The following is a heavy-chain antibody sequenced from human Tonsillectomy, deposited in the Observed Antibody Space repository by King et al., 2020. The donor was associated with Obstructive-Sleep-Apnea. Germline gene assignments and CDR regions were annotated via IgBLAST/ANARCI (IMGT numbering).Heavy chain of an antibody. J-gene: IGHJ4*02. D-gene: IGHD2-15*01. CDR3: AKEEADMEGLAGVFDY. CDR2: IYYSGTT. CDR1: GVSVSTITYY. V-gene: IGHV4-39*07. Sequence: QLQESGPGLVKPSETLSLTFTVSGVSVSTITYYWAWIRQPPGKGLEWIGSIYYSGTTYYNPSLQSRVTISVDTSKNQFSLKLSSVTAADMAVYYCAKEEADMEGLAGVFDYWGQGALVTVSS.